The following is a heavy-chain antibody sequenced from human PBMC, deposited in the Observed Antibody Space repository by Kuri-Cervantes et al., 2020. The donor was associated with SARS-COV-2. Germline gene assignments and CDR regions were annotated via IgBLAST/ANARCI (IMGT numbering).Heavy chain of an antibody. D-gene: IGHD1-1*01. Sequence: GESLKISCAVSGFASSNSAMSWVRQAPGKGLEWVSSISLNGGSQYYADSVKGRFTISRDNSKNTLYLQMSSLRAEDTAVYYCARRESWKGDFDIWGQGTMVTVSS. CDR1: GFASSNSA. CDR3: ARRESWKGDFDI. J-gene: IGHJ3*02. V-gene: IGHV3-23*01. CDR2: ISLNGGSQ.